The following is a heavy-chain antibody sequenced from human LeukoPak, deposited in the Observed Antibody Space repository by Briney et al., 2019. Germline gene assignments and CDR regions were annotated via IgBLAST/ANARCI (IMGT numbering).Heavy chain of an antibody. D-gene: IGHD3-10*01. CDR2: ISGSDGST. CDR3: ATNPPGVFDY. Sequence: GGSLRLSCAASDFRFSDYAMTWVRQAPGKGLEWVSTISGSDGSTDYADSVKGRFTISRDNSKSTLSLQMYSLTAEDTAVYYCATNPPGVFDYWGQGTLVSVSS. CDR1: DFRFSDYA. V-gene: IGHV3-23*01. J-gene: IGHJ4*02.